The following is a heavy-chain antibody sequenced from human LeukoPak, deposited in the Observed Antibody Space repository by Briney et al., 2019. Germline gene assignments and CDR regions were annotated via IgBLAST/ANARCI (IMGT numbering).Heavy chain of an antibody. D-gene: IGHD3-3*01. Sequence: PGGSLRLSCAASGFTSSSYGMHWVRRAPGKGLEWVAFIRYDGSNKYYADSVKGRFTISRDNSKNTLYLQMNSLRAEDTAVYYCAKGPYDFWSGYYMSYCYYYMDVWGKGTTVTVSS. CDR3: AKGPYDFWSGYYMSYCYYYMDV. CDR2: IRYDGSNK. V-gene: IGHV3-30*02. J-gene: IGHJ6*03. CDR1: GFTSSSYG.